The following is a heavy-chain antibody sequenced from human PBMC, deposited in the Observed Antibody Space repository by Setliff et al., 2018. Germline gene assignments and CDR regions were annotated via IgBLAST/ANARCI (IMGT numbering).Heavy chain of an antibody. CDR3: AKNGFGVVALGVNNWFDP. Sequence: PGGSLRLSCAASGFTFSSYWMSWVRQAPGKGLEWVANIKQDGSEKYYVDSVKGRFTISRDNSENMLYLQMNSLRTEDTAVYYCAKNGFGVVALGVNNWFDPWGQGTLVTVSS. V-gene: IGHV3-7*01. CDR2: IKQDGSEK. D-gene: IGHD3-10*01. CDR1: GFTFSSYW. J-gene: IGHJ5*02.